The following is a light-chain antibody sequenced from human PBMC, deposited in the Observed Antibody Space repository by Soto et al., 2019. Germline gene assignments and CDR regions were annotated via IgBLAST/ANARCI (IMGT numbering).Light chain of an antibody. J-gene: IGLJ2*01. CDR1: SDDIGGFNS. CDR2: DVS. V-gene: IGLV2-14*03. CDR3: SSFTTSTTLV. Sequence: QSALTQPASVSGSPGQSITISCTGTSDDIGGFNSVSWYQQHPGKAPKVMIYDVSHRPSGVSSRFSGSKSGNTASLTISGLQAEDEADYYCSSFTTSTTLVFGGGTKLTVL.